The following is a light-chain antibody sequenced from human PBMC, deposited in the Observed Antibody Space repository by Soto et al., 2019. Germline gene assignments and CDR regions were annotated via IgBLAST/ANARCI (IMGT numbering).Light chain of an antibody. V-gene: IGKV3-20*01. CDR2: GAF. Sequence: EMVLTQSPGTLSLSPGERATLSSRASQSVSSSYLAWYQQKPGQAPRLLIYGAFLRATGIPDRFSGSGSGTDFTLTISRLEPEDSAVYYCQQYGSSPRTFGQGTKLEIK. CDR1: QSVSSSY. CDR3: QQYGSSPRT. J-gene: IGKJ2*01.